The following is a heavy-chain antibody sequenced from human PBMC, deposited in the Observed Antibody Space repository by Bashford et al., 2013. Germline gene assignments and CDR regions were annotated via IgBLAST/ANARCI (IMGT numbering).Heavy chain of an antibody. V-gene: IGHV1-69*13. J-gene: IGHJ6*02. CDR1: GGTFSSYA. Sequence: SVKGSPARASGGTFSSYAISWVRQAPGQGLEWMGGIIPIFGTANYAQKFQGRVTITADESTSTAYMELSSLRSEDTAVYYCARNQRFLEWSYYYYGMGRLGPRGTTGHRLL. CDR3: ARNQRFLEWSYYYYGMGR. CDR2: IIPIFGTA. D-gene: IGHD3-3*01.